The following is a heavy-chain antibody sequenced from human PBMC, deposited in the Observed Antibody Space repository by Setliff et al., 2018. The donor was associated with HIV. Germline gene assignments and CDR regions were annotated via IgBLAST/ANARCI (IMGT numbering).Heavy chain of an antibody. V-gene: IGHV4-59*12. Sequence: SETLSLTCTVSDDSISSYYWSWIRQPPGKGLEWIGYIYYTGTTNYNPSLKSRLSISVDTSKSQFPLKLSSVTAADTAVFYCARELRGTWGGPPYYFDSWGQGTLVTVSS. J-gene: IGHJ4*02. CDR2: IYYTGTT. D-gene: IGHD7-27*01. CDR1: DDSISSYY. CDR3: ARELRGTWGGPPYYFDS.